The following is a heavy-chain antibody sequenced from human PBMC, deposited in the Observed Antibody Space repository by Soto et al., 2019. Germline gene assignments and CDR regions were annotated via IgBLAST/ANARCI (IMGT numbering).Heavy chain of an antibody. D-gene: IGHD3-10*01. J-gene: IGHJ4*02. V-gene: IGHV1-69*01. CDR3: ARDRDDYGSGNYYNRIDF. CDR2: IIPLFGTP. CDR1: GGIFSTYA. Sequence: QVQLVQSGAEVKKPGSSVKVSCKASGGIFSTYAISWLRQAPGQGLEWMGGIIPLFGTPNYAQRFQGRVTITAEESTSTAYMERSRLRSEDTAVYYCARDRDDYGSGNYYNRIDFWGQGTLVTVSS.